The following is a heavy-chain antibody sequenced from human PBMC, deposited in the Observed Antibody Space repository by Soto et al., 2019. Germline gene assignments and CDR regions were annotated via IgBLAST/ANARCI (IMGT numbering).Heavy chain of an antibody. Sequence: SQTLSLTCAISGDSVSSNSAAWNWIRQSPSRVLEWLGRTYYRSKWFNDYAVSVKSRITINPDTSKNQFSLQLNSVTPEDTDVYYGVRGVRRDYYYYYMDVWGKGTTVTVSS. CDR3: VRGVRRDYYYYYMDV. CDR2: TYYRSKWFN. V-gene: IGHV6-1*01. J-gene: IGHJ6*03. D-gene: IGHD3-10*01. CDR1: GDSVSSNSAA.